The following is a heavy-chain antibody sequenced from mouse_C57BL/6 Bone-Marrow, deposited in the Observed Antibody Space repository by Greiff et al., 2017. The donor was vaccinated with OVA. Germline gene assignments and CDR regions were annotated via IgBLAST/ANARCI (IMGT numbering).Heavy chain of an antibody. CDR2: IYPSDSET. CDR1: GYTFTSYW. D-gene: IGHD2-1*01. J-gene: IGHJ4*01. CDR3: ARTYGNYPYYAMDY. Sequence: QVQLQQPGAELVRPGSSVKLSCKASGYTFTSYWLDWVKQRPGQGLEWIGNIYPSDSETHYNQKFKDKATLTVDKSSSTAYMQHSSLTSEDSAVYYCARTYGNYPYYAMDYWGQGTSVTVSS. V-gene: IGHV1-61*01.